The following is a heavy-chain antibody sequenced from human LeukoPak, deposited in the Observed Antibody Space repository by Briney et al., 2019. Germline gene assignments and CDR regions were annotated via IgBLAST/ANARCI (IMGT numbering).Heavy chain of an antibody. D-gene: IGHD4-17*01. CDR3: ARAPDGYYGFDP. CDR2: INQGGST. Sequence: SETLSLTCAVYGGSFSGHYWSWIRQPPGKGLEWIGEINQGGSTSYNPSLKSRVTISVDTSKNQFSLKLSSVTAADTAVYYCARAPDGYYGFDPWGQGTLVTVSS. CDR1: GGSFSGHY. V-gene: IGHV4-34*01. J-gene: IGHJ5*02.